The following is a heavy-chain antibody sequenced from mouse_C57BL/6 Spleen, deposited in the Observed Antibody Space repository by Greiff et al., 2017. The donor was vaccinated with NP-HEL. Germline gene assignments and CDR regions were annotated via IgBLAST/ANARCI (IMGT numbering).Heavy chain of an antibody. V-gene: IGHV1-15*01. Sequence: QVQLKESGAELVRPGASVTLSCKASGYTFTDYEMHWVKQTPVHGLEWIGAIDPETGGTAYNQKFKGKAILTADKSSSTAYMELRSLTSEDSAVYYCTRRESNYLFAYWGQGTLVTVSA. CDR3: TRRESNYLFAY. CDR1: GYTFTDYE. CDR2: IDPETGGT. J-gene: IGHJ3*01. D-gene: IGHD2-5*01.